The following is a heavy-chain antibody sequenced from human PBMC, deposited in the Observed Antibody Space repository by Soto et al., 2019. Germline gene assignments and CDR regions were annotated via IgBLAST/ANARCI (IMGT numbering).Heavy chain of an antibody. D-gene: IGHD3-22*01. V-gene: IGHV3-11*01. J-gene: IGHJ6*02. CDR1: GLTFSDYY. Sequence: QVPLVESGGGLVKPGGSLRLSCAASGLTFSDYYMSWIRQAPGKGLEWVSYISSSGSTIYYADSVKGRFTISRDNAKNSLYLQMNSLRAEDTAVYYCARLDGNSYDSSGYYYYYYGMDVWGQGTTVTVSS. CDR3: ARLDGNSYDSSGYYYYYYGMDV. CDR2: ISSSGSTI.